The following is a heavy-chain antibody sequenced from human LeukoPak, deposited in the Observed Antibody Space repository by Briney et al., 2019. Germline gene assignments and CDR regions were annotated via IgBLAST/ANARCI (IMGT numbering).Heavy chain of an antibody. D-gene: IGHD2-2*01. J-gene: IGHJ4*02. CDR1: GDSITSDTW. CDR2: VYHGGSI. V-gene: IGHV4-4*02. CDR3: ARLHCSSTSCYRLWALNYFDY. Sequence: SETLSLTCAVSGDSITSDTWWSWVRQPPGKGLEWIGEVYHGGSINYNPSLKSRVTISVDKSRIQFSLKLSSVTAADTAVYYCARLHCSSTSCYRLWALNYFDYWGQGTLVTVSS.